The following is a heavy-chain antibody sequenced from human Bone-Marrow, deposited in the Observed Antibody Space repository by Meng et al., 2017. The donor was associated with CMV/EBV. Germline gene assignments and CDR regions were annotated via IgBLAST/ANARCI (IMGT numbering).Heavy chain of an antibody. D-gene: IGHD3-22*01. CDR3: ARVTYYYDSSGYYPLGGAFDI. CDR1: GGSFSGYY. Sequence: SETLSLTCAVYGGSFSGYYWSWIRQPPGKGLEWIGEINHSGSTNYNPSLKSRVTISVDTSKNQFSLKLSSVTAADTAVYYCARVTYYYDSSGYYPLGGAFDIWGQGTMVTVSS. V-gene: IGHV4-34*01. CDR2: INHSGST. J-gene: IGHJ3*02.